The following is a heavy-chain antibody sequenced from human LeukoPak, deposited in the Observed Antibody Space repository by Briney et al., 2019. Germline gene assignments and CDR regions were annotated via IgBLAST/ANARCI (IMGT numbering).Heavy chain of an antibody. Sequence: SETLSLTCTVSGGSISSYYWSWIRQPPGKGLEWIGYIYYSGSTNYNPSLKSRVTISVDTSKNQFSLKLSSVTAADTAVYYCARRGGSGDYWGRGTLVTVSS. D-gene: IGHD5-24*01. J-gene: IGHJ4*02. CDR3: ARRGGSGDY. CDR2: IYYSGST. V-gene: IGHV4-59*01. CDR1: GGSISSYY.